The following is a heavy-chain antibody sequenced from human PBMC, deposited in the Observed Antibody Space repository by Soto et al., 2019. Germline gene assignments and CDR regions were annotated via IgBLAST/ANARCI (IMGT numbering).Heavy chain of an antibody. J-gene: IGHJ5*02. Sequence: PSETQSLTCAVSGGSISSGGYYWSWIRQPPGKGLEWIGYIYYSGSTNYNPSLKSRVTISVDTSKNQFSLKPSSVTAADTAVYYCARDHAHYDILTGYHHGPVTPGRWFDPWGQGTLVTVSS. CDR2: IYYSGST. V-gene: IGHV4-61*08. CDR1: GGSISSGGYY. CDR3: ARDHAHYDILTGYHHGPVTPGRWFDP. D-gene: IGHD3-9*01.